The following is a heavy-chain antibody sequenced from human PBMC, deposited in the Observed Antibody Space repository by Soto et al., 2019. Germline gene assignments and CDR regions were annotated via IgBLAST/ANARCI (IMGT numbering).Heavy chain of an antibody. J-gene: IGHJ5*02. CDR3: AKIGSVRAVLDP. V-gene: IGHV3-7*03. CDR1: GFRFSLYS. Sequence: VGSLRLSCETSGFRFSLYSMNWVRQAPGKGLEWAAYIKQDGSEKSYVDSVKGRFSISRDNTKKTVYLQMNSLRAEDTAVYYCAKIGSVRAVLDPWGQGALVTVSS. D-gene: IGHD3-10*01. CDR2: IKQDGSEK.